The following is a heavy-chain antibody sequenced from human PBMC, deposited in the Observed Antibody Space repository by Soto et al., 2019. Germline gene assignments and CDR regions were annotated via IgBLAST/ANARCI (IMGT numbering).Heavy chain of an antibody. D-gene: IGHD6-13*01. Sequence: QVQLQESGPGLVKPSETLSLTCTVSGGSISSYYWSWIRQPPGKGLEWIGYIYYSGSTNYNPSLKSRGTISVATSKNQFSLKLSSVTAADTAVYYCARLIAAAGSYFDYWGQGTLVTVSS. J-gene: IGHJ4*02. CDR3: ARLIAAAGSYFDY. CDR2: IYYSGST. CDR1: GGSISSYY. V-gene: IGHV4-59*08.